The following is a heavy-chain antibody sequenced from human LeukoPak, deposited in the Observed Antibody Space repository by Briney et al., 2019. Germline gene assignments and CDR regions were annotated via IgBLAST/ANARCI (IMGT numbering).Heavy chain of an antibody. J-gene: IGHJ4*02. CDR3: ARRPRGPDSSGYYRNFDY. CDR2: INHSGST. V-gene: IGHV4-34*01. CDR1: GFIFSSYG. Sequence: GSLRLSCAASGFIFSSYGMSWFRQPPGKGLEWIGEINHSGSTNYNPSLKSRVTISVDTSKNQFSLKLSSVTAADTAVYYCARRPRGPDSSGYYRNFDYWGQGTLVTVSS. D-gene: IGHD3-22*01.